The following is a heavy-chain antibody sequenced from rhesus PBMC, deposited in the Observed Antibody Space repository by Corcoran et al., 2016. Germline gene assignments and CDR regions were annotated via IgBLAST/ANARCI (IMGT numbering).Heavy chain of an antibody. CDR3: ARTREYRPDY. V-gene: IGHV2S1*01. J-gene: IGHJ4*01. CDR2: IYWDDDK. Sequence: QVTLKESGPALVKPTQTLTLTCTFSGFSLSTSGMGVGWIRKPPGKDLEWLARIYWDDDKYYSTSLNSRLNISKDTSKNQVVLTMTNMDPGDTATYYCARTREYRPDYWGQGVLVTVSS. D-gene: IGHD4-23*01. CDR1: GFSLSTSGMG.